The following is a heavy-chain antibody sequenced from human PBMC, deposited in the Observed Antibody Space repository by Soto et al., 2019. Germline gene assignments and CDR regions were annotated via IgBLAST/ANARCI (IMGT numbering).Heavy chain of an antibody. Sequence: GESLKISCEASGYVFANYWIGWVRQMPGKGLEWMGIIYAGDSDTTYSPSFQGHVTISADKSISTVYLQWSSLEASDTAIYYCARAPSHGWYQHFDYWGQGTLVTVSS. CDR1: GYVFANYW. V-gene: IGHV5-51*01. J-gene: IGHJ4*02. CDR3: ARAPSHGWYQHFDY. D-gene: IGHD6-19*01. CDR2: IYAGDSDT.